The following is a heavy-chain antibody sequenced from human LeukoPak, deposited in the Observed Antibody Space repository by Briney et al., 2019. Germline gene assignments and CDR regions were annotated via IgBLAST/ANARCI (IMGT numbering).Heavy chain of an antibody. Sequence: GGSLRLSCAASGFTFSGYAMSWVRQAPGKGLEWVSAISGSGGSTYYADSVKGRFTISRDNSKNTLYLQMNSLRAEDTAVYYCAKDTYYYDSSGADFDIWGQGTMVTVSS. D-gene: IGHD3-22*01. CDR1: GFTFSGYA. CDR3: AKDTYYYDSSGADFDI. V-gene: IGHV3-23*01. J-gene: IGHJ3*02. CDR2: ISGSGGST.